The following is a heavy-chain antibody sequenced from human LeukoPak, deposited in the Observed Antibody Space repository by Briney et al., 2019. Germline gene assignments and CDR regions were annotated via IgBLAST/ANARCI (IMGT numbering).Heavy chain of an antibody. D-gene: IGHD6-13*01. CDR1: GHTFTGYY. J-gene: IGHJ4*02. V-gene: IGHV1-2*02. CDR2: INPNSGGT. CDR3: ARDRGASSWYDFDY. Sequence: GASVKVSCKASGHTFTGYYMHWVRQAPGQGLEWMGWINPNSGGTNYAQKFQGRVTMTRDTSISTAYMELSRLRSDDTAVYYCARDRGASSWYDFDYWGQGTLVTVSS.